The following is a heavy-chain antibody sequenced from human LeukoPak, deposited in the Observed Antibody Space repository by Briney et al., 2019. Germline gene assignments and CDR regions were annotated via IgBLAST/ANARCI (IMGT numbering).Heavy chain of an antibody. D-gene: IGHD3-10*01. CDR2: ISYDGSNK. CDR3: ARDVTFGESYFDY. Sequence: PGRSLRLSCAASGFTFSSYAMHWVRQAPGKGLEWVAVISYDGSNKYYADSVKGRFTISRDNSKSTLYLQMNSLRAEDTAVYYCARDVTFGESYFDYWGQGTLVTVSS. V-gene: IGHV3-30-3*01. CDR1: GFTFSSYA. J-gene: IGHJ4*02.